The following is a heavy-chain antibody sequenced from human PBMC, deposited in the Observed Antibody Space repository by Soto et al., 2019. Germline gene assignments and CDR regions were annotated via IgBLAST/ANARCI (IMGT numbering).Heavy chain of an antibody. Sequence: GESLKISCKGSGYTYSSYWIGWVRQMPGKGLEWIGIIYPRDSDTRYSPSFQGQVTISADKSTGTAYLQWSSLKIDDTAVYYCAREVVETSSLWLDPWGQGTLVT. V-gene: IGHV5-51*01. CDR1: GYTYSSYW. CDR3: AREVVETSSLWLDP. J-gene: IGHJ5*02. D-gene: IGHD6-6*01. CDR2: IYPRDSDT.